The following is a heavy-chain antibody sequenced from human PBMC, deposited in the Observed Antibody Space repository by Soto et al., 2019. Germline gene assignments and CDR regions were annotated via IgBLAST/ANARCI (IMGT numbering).Heavy chain of an antibody. Sequence: EVQLVESGGGLVQPGGSLRLSCAASGFTFSGYNMNWIRQAPGKGLEWVSCIKSDSSGIWYADSVKGRFTMSRDNAKNSLHLQMNSLREEDTAVYFCARDFNWSSDYWGQGTLVAVSS. CDR1: GFTFSGYN. CDR2: IKSDSSGI. CDR3: ARDFNWSSDY. J-gene: IGHJ4*02. D-gene: IGHD1-1*01. V-gene: IGHV3-48*02.